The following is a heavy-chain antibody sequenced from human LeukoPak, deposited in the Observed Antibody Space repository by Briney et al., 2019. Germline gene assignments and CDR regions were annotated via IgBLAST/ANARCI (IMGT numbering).Heavy chain of an antibody. CDR1: GFTFSSYA. Sequence: GGSLRPSCAASGFTFSSYAMSWVRQAPGKGLEWVSAISGSGGSTYYADSVKGRFTISRDNSKNTLYLQMNSLRAEDTAVYYCARDVILEWLSRSRHHDAFDIWGQGTMVTVSS. J-gene: IGHJ3*02. CDR2: ISGSGGST. CDR3: ARDVILEWLSRSRHHDAFDI. V-gene: IGHV3-23*01. D-gene: IGHD3-3*01.